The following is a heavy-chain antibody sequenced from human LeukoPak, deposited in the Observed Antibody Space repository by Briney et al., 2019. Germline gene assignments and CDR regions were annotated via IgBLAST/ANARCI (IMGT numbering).Heavy chain of an antibody. Sequence: KPSETLSLTCTVSGGSISSSSYYWGWIRQPPGKGLEWIGSIYYSGDTYYNPSLKSRVTTSVDTSKSQFSLRLSSVTAADTAVYYCARVGYDNFNWYYGMDVWGQGTTVTVSS. CDR2: IYYSGDT. D-gene: IGHD3-22*01. CDR1: GGSISSSSYY. J-gene: IGHJ6*02. V-gene: IGHV4-39*01. CDR3: ARVGYDNFNWYYGMDV.